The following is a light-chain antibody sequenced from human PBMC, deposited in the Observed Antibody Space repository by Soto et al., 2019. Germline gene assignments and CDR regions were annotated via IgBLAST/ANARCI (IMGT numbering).Light chain of an antibody. CDR3: QQYGSSRLT. V-gene: IGKV3-20*01. CDR1: QSVSSSY. CDR2: GTS. J-gene: IGKJ4*01. Sequence: EIVLTQSPGTLSLSPGERATLPCRASQSVSSSYLAWYQQKPGQAPRLLVYGTSTRATGIPDRFSGSGSGTDFTLTISRLEPVDFAVYYCQQYGSSRLTFGGGTKVEIK.